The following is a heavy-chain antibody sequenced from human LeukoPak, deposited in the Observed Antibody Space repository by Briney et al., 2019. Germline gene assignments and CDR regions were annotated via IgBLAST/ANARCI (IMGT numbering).Heavy chain of an antibody. CDR3: ARDCAVAGPLYWYFDL. Sequence: SQTLSLTCTVSGGSISSGSYYWSWIRQPAGKGLEWIGRIYTSGSTNYNPSLKSRVTISVDTSKNQFSLKLSSVTAADTAVYYCARDCAVAGPLYWYFDLWGRGTLVTVSS. CDR2: IYTSGST. J-gene: IGHJ2*01. V-gene: IGHV4-61*02. CDR1: GGSISSGSYY. D-gene: IGHD6-19*01.